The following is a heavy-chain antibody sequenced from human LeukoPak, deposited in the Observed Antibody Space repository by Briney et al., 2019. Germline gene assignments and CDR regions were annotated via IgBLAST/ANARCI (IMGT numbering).Heavy chain of an antibody. CDR3: ARESESYDSSGSTFDY. CDR2: IRYDGSNK. CDR1: GFTFSSYG. D-gene: IGHD3-22*01. V-gene: IGHV3-30*02. J-gene: IGHJ4*02. Sequence: GGSLRLSCAASGFTFSSYGMHWVRQAPGKGLEWVAFIRYDGSNKYYADSVKGRFTISRDNSKNTLYLQMNSLRAEDTAVYYCARESESYDSSGSTFDYWGQGTLVTVSS.